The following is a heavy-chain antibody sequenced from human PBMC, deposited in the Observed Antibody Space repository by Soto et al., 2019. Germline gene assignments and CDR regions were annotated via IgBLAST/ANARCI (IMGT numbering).Heavy chain of an antibody. Sequence: QVQLVESGGGVVQPGRSLRLSCAASGFTFSSYGMHWVRQAPGKGLEWVAVISYAGSNKYYADSVKGRFTISRDNSKNTLYLQMNSLRAEDTAVYYCAKTRAYYGSGSYYTYYDYGMDVWGQGTTVTVSS. CDR1: GFTFSSYG. J-gene: IGHJ6*02. CDR3: AKTRAYYGSGSYYTYYDYGMDV. CDR2: ISYAGSNK. D-gene: IGHD3-10*01. V-gene: IGHV3-30*18.